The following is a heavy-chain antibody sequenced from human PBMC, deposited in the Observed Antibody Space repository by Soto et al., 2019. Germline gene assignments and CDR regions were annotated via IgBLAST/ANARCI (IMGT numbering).Heavy chain of an antibody. Sequence: GGSLRLSCAASGFTFSSYGMQWVRQAPGKGLEWVSLISYDGINKYYADSVKGRFTFSRDNSKNTLYLQMNSLRAEDTAVYFCAGGYSFGDYWGQGTLVTVSS. V-gene: IGHV3-30*03. D-gene: IGHD5-18*01. CDR1: GFTFSSYG. CDR2: ISYDGINK. CDR3: AGGYSFGDY. J-gene: IGHJ4*02.